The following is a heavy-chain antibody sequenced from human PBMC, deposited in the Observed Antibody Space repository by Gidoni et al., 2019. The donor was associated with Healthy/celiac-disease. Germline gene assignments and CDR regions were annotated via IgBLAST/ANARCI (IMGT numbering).Heavy chain of an antibody. V-gene: IGHV3-23*01. CDR2: IRGSGGST. CDR1: AFTFSSDD. D-gene: IGHD3-22*01. J-gene: IGHJ4*02. CDR3: AKDGYYDSSGYFDD. Sequence: EVQLLESVGGLVQPGGSLRLSCSASAFTFSSDDMSWVRQAPGKGLEWVSAIRGSGGSTYYADSVKGRFTISRDNSKNTLYLQMNSLRAEVTDVYYCAKDGYYDSSGYFDDWGQGTLVTVSS.